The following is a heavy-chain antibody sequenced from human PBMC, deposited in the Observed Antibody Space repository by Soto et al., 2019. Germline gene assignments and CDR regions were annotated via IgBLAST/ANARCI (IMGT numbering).Heavy chain of an antibody. CDR2: IYYSGST. Sequence: QVQLQESGPGLVKPSQTLSLTCTVSGGSISSGGYYWSWIRQHPGKGLEWIGYIYYSGSTYYNPSLKRRVTISVDTSKNQSSLKLSSVTAADTAVYYCARHNYDSSGTAVDVWGQGTTVTVSS. CDR1: GGSISSGGYY. CDR3: ARHNYDSSGTAVDV. J-gene: IGHJ6*02. V-gene: IGHV4-31*03. D-gene: IGHD3-22*01.